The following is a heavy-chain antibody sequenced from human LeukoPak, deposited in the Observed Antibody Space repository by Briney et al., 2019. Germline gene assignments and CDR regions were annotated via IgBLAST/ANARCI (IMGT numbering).Heavy chain of an antibody. CDR1: GYTFNTYG. CDR3: SRTNWVAATGTGSDY. Sequence: ASVKLSCKASGYTFNTYGITWVRQAPGQGLEWMRWISGYSGNTNYAQKLQGRVTMTTDTSTSTTYMELRSLTSDDTAVYYCSRTNWVAATGTGSDYWGQGTLVIVSS. D-gene: IGHD1-26*01. CDR2: ISGYSGNT. V-gene: IGHV1-18*01. J-gene: IGHJ4*02.